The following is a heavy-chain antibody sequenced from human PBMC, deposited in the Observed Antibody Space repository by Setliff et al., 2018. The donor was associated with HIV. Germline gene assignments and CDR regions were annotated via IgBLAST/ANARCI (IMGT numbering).Heavy chain of an antibody. D-gene: IGHD3-3*01. Sequence: ASVKVSCKASGYTFNSYTIGWVRQAPAQGLEWMGWISVYNDNTNYAQKFQGRVTMTTDTSTSTGYMELRSLKSDDTAVYYCARGGGYNFWSGYNTMYYFDYWGQGTLVTVSS. CDR3: ARGGGYNFWSGYNTMYYFDY. V-gene: IGHV1-18*01. J-gene: IGHJ4*02. CDR1: GYTFNSYT. CDR2: ISVYNDNT.